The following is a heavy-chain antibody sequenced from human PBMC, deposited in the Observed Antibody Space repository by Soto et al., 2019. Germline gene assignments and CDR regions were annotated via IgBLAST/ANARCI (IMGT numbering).Heavy chain of an antibody. CDR3: ENVWFHCIDL. CDR2: ITSDGSET. Sequence: GGSLRLSCATSGFPFTIPWMNWDRQVPGKALEWVSRITSDGSETIYADSVKGRFTISRDNAESTVYLQMNSLLVDDTGASYCENVWFHCIDLCGQGT. CDR1: GFPFTIPW. J-gene: IGHJ4*02. D-gene: IGHD2-15*01. V-gene: IGHV3-74*01.